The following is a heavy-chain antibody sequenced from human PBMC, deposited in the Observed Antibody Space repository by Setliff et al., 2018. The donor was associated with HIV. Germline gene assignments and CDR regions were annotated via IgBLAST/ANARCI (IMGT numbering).Heavy chain of an antibody. Sequence: RASVKVSCKASGGPFSSYSITWVRQAPGQGLEWMGRIIPMFSIPNYSQRFQGRVTITADRSTNTVYMELSSLRSDDTAVYYCARVGRSVTGPWGQGTLVTVSS. V-gene: IGHV1-69*04. CDR3: ARVGRSVTGP. CDR2: IIPMFSIP. D-gene: IGHD6-19*01. J-gene: IGHJ5*02. CDR1: GGPFSSYS.